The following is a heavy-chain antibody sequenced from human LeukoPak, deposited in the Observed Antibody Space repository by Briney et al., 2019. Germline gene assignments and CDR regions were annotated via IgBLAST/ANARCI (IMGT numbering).Heavy chain of an antibody. V-gene: IGHV3-23*01. CDR1: GFTFSSYA. D-gene: IGHD4-17*01. CDR3: ATDYD. CDR2: VSGGGGST. J-gene: IGHJ4*02. Sequence: GGSLRLSCAASGFTFSSYAMSWVRQAPGKGLEWVSAVSGGGGSTYYADSVKGRFSVSRDNSKNMLNLQMNSLRAEDTAVYYCATDYDWGQGTLVTVSS.